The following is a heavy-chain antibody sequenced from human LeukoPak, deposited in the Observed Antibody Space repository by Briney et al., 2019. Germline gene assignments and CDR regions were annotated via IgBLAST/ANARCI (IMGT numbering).Heavy chain of an antibody. CDR2: ISYDGSNK. J-gene: IGHJ4*02. D-gene: IGHD3-22*01. V-gene: IGHV3-30*04. CDR1: GFTFSSYA. Sequence: GGSLRLSCAASGFTFSSYAMHWVRQAPGKGLEWVAVISYDGSNKYYADSVKGRFTISRDNSKNTLYLQMNSQRAEDTAVYYCARDYDSSGYYYGETLDYWGQGTLVTVSS. CDR3: ARDYDSSGYYYGETLDY.